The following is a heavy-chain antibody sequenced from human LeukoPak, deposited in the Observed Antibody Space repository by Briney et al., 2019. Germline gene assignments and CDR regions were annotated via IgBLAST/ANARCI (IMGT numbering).Heavy chain of an antibody. CDR1: GFTFSSYA. V-gene: IGHV3-23*01. Sequence: PGGSLRLSCAASGFTFSSYAMSWVRQAPGKGLEWVSAISGSGDSTYYADSVKGRFTISRDNSKNTLYLQMNSLRAEDTAVYYCAKLETTTLTVGLSGWGQGSLVTVSP. CDR3: AKLETTTLTVGLSG. J-gene: IGHJ4*02. D-gene: IGHD3-9*01. CDR2: ISGSGDST.